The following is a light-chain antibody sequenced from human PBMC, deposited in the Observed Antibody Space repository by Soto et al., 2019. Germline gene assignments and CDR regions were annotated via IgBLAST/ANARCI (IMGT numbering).Light chain of an antibody. CDR1: SSNIGAGYD. V-gene: IGLV1-40*01. Sequence: QSVVTQPPSVSGAPGQRVTISCTGSSSNIGAGYDVHWYQQLPGTAPKLLIYGNSNRPSGVPDRFSGSKSGTSASLAITGLQAEDEADYYCQSYDSRLWVFGGGTKVTVL. J-gene: IGLJ3*02. CDR3: QSYDSRLWV. CDR2: GNS.